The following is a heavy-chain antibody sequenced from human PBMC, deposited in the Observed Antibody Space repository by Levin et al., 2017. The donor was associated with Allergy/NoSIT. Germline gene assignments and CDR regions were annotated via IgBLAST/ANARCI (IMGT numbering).Heavy chain of an antibody. CDR3: ANGAGVTQWKLRHFEH. Sequence: GGSPRLSCAASGFSFSSYGMHWVRQAPGKGLEWVAFISYDGYKNNYADSVKGRFTISRDNYMNTLYLQMNSLRAEDTAVYFCANGAGVTQWKLRHFEHWGQGALATVSS. J-gene: IGHJ4*02. CDR1: GFSFSSYG. V-gene: IGHV3-30*18. D-gene: IGHD4-17*01. CDR2: ISYDGYKN.